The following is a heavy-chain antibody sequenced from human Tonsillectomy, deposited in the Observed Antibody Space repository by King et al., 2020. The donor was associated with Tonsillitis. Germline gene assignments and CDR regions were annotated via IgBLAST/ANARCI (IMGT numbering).Heavy chain of an antibody. J-gene: IGHJ4*02. V-gene: IGHV4-59*01. CDR3: AVSRATSTGFYFDY. D-gene: IGHD3-9*01. Sequence: VQLQESGPGLVKPSETLSLTCTVSGGSINDYYWSWIRQPPGKGLECIGYIYYSGSTSYNPSLKSRVTISVDTSKNQFSLRLSSVTAADTAVYYCAVSRATSTGFYFDYWGQGTLAT. CDR1: GGSINDYY. CDR2: IYYSGST.